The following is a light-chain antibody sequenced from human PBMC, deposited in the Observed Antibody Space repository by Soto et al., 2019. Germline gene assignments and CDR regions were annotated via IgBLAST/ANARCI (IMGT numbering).Light chain of an antibody. V-gene: IGLV3-21*02. CDR1: NIRFKS. CDR3: QMWDSSVDHAV. Sequence: SYVLTQSPPVSVAPGQTARITCGGDNIRFKSVHWYQQKSGQAPVVVIYDDRDRPSGISERISGSNSGNAATLTISRVEAGDEADYYCQMWDSSVDHAVFGGGTKLTVL. J-gene: IGLJ3*02. CDR2: DDR.